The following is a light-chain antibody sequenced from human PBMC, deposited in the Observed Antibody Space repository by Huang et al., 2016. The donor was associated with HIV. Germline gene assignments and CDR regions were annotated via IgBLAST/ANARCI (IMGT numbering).Light chain of an antibody. CDR3: MQALQTPLT. CDR2: LGS. CDR1: QNLLHSNTYNY. V-gene: IGKV2-28*01. Sequence: DIVMTQSPLSLPVTPGEPASISCRSSQNLLHSNTYNYVDWYLQKPGQSPQLLIYLGSNRASGVPDRFSGSGSGTDFTLKISRVEAEDVGVYYCMQALQTPLTFGGGTKVEIK. J-gene: IGKJ4*01.